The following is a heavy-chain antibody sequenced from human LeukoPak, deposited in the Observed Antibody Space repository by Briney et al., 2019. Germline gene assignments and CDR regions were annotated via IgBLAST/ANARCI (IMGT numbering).Heavy chain of an antibody. J-gene: IGHJ4*02. CDR2: ISGSGGST. CDR1: GFAFSSYA. D-gene: IGHD4-17*01. CDR3: AKHAIQDCGDYFDY. Sequence: PGGSLRLSCAASGFAFSSYAMSWVRQAPGKGLEWISSISGSGGSTYYADSVKGRFTISRDNSKNTLYLQMNSLRAEDTAVYYCAKHAIQDCGDYFDYWGQGTLVTVSS. V-gene: IGHV3-23*01.